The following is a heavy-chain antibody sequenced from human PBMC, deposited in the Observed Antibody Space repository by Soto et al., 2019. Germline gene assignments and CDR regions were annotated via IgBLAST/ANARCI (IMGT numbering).Heavy chain of an antibody. J-gene: IGHJ6*02. V-gene: IGHV4-31*03. CDR1: GGSISSGGYY. D-gene: IGHD2-21*02. CDR3: ARVCGGDCHYGMDV. Sequence: SDTLSLTCTVSGGSISSGGYYWSWIRQHPGKGLEWIGYIYYSGSTYYNPSLKSRVTISVDTSKNQFSLKLSSVTAADTAVYYCARVCGGDCHYGMDVWGQGTTVTVS. CDR2: IYYSGST.